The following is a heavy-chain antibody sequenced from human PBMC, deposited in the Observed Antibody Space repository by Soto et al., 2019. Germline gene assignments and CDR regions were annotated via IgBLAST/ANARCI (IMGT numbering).Heavy chain of an antibody. CDR3: SRGFYDFWSGPVVSLDY. Sequence: PSETLSLTCTVSGGSISSYYWSWIRQPPGKGLEWIGYIYYSGSTNYNPSLKSRVTISVDTSKNQFSLKLSSVTAADTAVYYCSRGFYDFWSGPVVSLDYWGQGTLVTVSS. CDR2: IYYSGST. CDR1: GGSISSYY. D-gene: IGHD3-3*01. J-gene: IGHJ4*02. V-gene: IGHV4-59*01.